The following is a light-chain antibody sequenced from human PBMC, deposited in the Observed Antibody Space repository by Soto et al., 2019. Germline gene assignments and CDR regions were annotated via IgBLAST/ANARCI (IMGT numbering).Light chain of an antibody. J-gene: IGKJ3*01. Sequence: DIVMTQSPDSLTVSLGERATISCKSSQSALDSSNNRNYLAWYQQKAGKPPKLLIYWASTRDSGVPERFSGSGSGTDFTLTITSLQAEDVAVYYCYQYYISPPTFGPVTRVEIK. CDR3: YQYYISPPT. CDR1: QSALDSSNNRNY. CDR2: WAS. V-gene: IGKV4-1*01.